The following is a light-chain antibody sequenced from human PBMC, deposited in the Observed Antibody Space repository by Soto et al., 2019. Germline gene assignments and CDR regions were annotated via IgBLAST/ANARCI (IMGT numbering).Light chain of an antibody. V-gene: IGKV3-15*01. CDR1: QSVSRN. Sequence: EVVLTQSPATLSVSPGDRATLSCRASQSVSRNLAWYKQKPGQAPRLLIYGASTRATGVPARFSGSGSATEFTLSISSLQSEDVVVYYGQEYGDWPPEAFGQGTKL. J-gene: IGKJ2*01. CDR3: QEYGDWPPEA. CDR2: GAS.